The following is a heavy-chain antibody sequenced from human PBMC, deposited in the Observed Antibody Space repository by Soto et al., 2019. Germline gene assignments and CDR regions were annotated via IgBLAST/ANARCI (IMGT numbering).Heavy chain of an antibody. CDR1: GFTFSSYS. D-gene: IGHD2-15*01. V-gene: IGHV3-21*01. CDR3: ARDRGDVVVVAATPYYYYGMDV. J-gene: IGHJ6*02. CDR2: ISSSSSYI. Sequence: PGGSLRLSXAASGFTFSSYSMNWVRQAPGKGLEWVSSISSSSSYIYYADSVKGRFTISRDNAKNSLYLQMNSLRAEDTAVYYCARDRGDVVVVAATPYYYYGMDVWGQGTTVTVSS.